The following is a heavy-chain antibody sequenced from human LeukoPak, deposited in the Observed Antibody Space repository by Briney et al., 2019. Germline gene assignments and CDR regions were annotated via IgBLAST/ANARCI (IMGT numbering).Heavy chain of an antibody. J-gene: IGHJ4*02. V-gene: IGHV4-30-4*08. CDR3: AREKCSGGICSSGFDC. CDR2: IYYSGST. Sequence: PSQTLSLTCTVSGGSISSGDYCWSWIRQPPGKGLEWIVYIYYSGSTYYNSSLKSRVTISIYTSKNQFSLKLSSVTAADTAVYYCAREKCSGGICSSGFDCWGEGSLVAVSS. D-gene: IGHD2-15*01. CDR1: GGSISSGDYC.